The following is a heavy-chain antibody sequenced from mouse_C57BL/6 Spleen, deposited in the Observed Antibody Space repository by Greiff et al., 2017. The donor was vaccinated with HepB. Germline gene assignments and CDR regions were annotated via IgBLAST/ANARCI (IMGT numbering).Heavy chain of an antibody. D-gene: IGHD1-1*01. J-gene: IGHJ2*01. CDR3: AISGYYGSSYFDY. Sequence: VQLQQSGPELVKPGASVKISCKASGYAFSSSWMNWVKQRPGKGLEWIGRIYPGDGDTNYNGKFKGKATLTADKSSSTAYMQLSSLTSEDSAVYFCAISGYYGSSYFDYWGQGTTLTVSS. CDR1: GYAFSSSW. V-gene: IGHV1-82*01. CDR2: IYPGDGDT.